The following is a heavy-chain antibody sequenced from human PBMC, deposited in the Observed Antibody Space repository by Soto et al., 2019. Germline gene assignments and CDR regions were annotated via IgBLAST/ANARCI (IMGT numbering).Heavy chain of an antibody. V-gene: IGHV3-73*02. CDR1: GFTFSGSA. CDR3: TRLSSPWTSSSSWMEDYYYYGMDV. Sequence: EVQLVESGGGLVQPGGSLKLSCAASGFTFSGSAMHWVRQASGKGLEWVGRIRSKANSYATAYAASVKGRFTISRDDSKNTAYLQMNSLKTEDTAVYYCTRLSSPWTSSSSWMEDYYYYGMDVWGQGTTVTVSS. D-gene: IGHD6-13*01. CDR2: IRSKANSYAT. J-gene: IGHJ6*02.